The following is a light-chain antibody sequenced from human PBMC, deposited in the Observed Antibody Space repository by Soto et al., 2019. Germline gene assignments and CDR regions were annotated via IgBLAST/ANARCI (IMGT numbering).Light chain of an antibody. Sequence: DIQMPQSPSTLSASIGDRVTITCRASQSINNWLAWYQQKPGKVPRLLIYTASSLESGAPSRFSGSGSGTEFTLTISSLQPDDFATYYGLQYNSYSRGTFGQGTKVDIK. CDR1: QSINNW. CDR3: LQYNSYSRGT. J-gene: IGKJ1*01. CDR2: TAS. V-gene: IGKV1-5*03.